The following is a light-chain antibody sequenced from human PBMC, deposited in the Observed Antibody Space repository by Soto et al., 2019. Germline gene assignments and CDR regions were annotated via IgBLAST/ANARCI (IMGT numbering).Light chain of an antibody. Sequence: QCVLAQRASVCGSTWVVVTTSCNGTRIDIGGYNYVSWYQQHPGKAPELMIYEVSNRPSGVSNRFSGSKSGNTASLTISGLQAEDEADYYCTSYTTSSTSYVFGTETKVTVL. CDR3: TSYTTSSTSYV. CDR2: EVS. V-gene: IGLV2-14*01. J-gene: IGLJ1*01. CDR1: RIDIGGYNY.